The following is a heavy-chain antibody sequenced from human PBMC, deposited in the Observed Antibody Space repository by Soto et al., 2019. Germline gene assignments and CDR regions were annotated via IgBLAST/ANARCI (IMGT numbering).Heavy chain of an antibody. CDR2: IYYSGST. D-gene: IGHD3-3*01. CDR1: GGSISSYY. Sequence: PSETLSLTCTVSGGSISSYYWSWIRQPPGKGLGWIGYIYYSGSTNYNPSLKSRVTISVDTAKNQFSLKLSSVTAADTAVYYCASGPNHYDFWSGYYGLCGQDYYFYYTDVWGKGTTDTVS. V-gene: IGHV4-59*01. CDR3: ASGPNHYDFWSGYYGLCGQDYYFYYTDV. J-gene: IGHJ6*03.